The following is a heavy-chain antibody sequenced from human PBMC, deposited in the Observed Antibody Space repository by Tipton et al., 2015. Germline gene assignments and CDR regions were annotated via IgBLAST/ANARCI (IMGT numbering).Heavy chain of an antibody. CDR2: ISGSGFTT. D-gene: IGHD3/OR15-3a*01. V-gene: IGHV3-23*01. Sequence: GSLRLSCAASGFSFMSFGMSWVRQTPGKGLEWLSGISGSGFTTHYADSVKGRFTISRHNSNDTLYLQMNHLTVADTAIYYCAKEGIPDDYWTGYHKFAFDSWGQGILVTVSS. CDR1: GFSFMSFG. J-gene: IGHJ4*02. CDR3: AKEGIPDDYWTGYHKFAFDS.